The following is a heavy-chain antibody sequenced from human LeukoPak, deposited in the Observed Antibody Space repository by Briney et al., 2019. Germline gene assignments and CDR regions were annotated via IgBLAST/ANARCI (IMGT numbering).Heavy chain of an antibody. D-gene: IGHD5-18*01. CDR1: GYSFTSYW. J-gene: IGHJ4*02. Sequence: PGESLKISCKGSGYSFTSYWIGWVRQMPGKGLEWMGIIYPGDSDTRYSPSFQGQVTISADKSISTAYLQWSSLKASDTAIYYCAGRVDTAMAHFDYWGQGTVVTVSS. CDR3: AGRVDTAMAHFDY. CDR2: IYPGDSDT. V-gene: IGHV5-51*01.